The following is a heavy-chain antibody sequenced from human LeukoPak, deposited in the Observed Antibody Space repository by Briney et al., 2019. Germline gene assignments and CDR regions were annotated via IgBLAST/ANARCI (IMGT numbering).Heavy chain of an antibody. D-gene: IGHD4-17*01. CDR3: AAAVTTVTDY. CDR2: ISSSSSYI. CDR1: GFTFSSYS. Sequence: GGSLRLSCAASGFTFSSYSMNWVRQAPGKGLEWVSSISSSSSYIYYADSVKGRFTISRDNAKNSLYLQMNSLRAEDTAVYYCAAAVTTVTDYWGQGTLVTVSS. J-gene: IGHJ4*02. V-gene: IGHV3-21*01.